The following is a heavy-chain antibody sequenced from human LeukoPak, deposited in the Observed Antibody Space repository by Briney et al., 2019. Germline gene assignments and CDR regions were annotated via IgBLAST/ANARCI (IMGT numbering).Heavy chain of an antibody. V-gene: IGHV3-74*01. CDR2: ISPDGRST. CDR1: GFTYGNYL. J-gene: IGHJ4*02. D-gene: IGHD1-26*01. Sequence: LGGSLRLSCAASGFTYGNYLVHWVRQAPGKGLVWVSRISPDGRSTNYADFVKGRFTVSRDNAMNTVYLQMNSLRTEDTAVYYCVRGASGGHYVIDYWGQGTLVTVSS. CDR3: VRGASGGHYVIDY.